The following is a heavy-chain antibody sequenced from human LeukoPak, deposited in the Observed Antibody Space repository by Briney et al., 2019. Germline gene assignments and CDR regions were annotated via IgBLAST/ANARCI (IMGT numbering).Heavy chain of an antibody. Sequence: QSGGSLRLSCAASGFTFSSYAMHWVRQAPGKGLEWVAVISYDGSNKYYADSVKGRFTISRDNSKNTLYLQMNSLRAEDTAVYYCARIVGATMGDDYWGQGTLVTVSS. CDR2: ISYDGSNK. CDR3: ARIVGATMGDDY. D-gene: IGHD1-26*01. V-gene: IGHV3-30*04. CDR1: GFTFSSYA. J-gene: IGHJ4*02.